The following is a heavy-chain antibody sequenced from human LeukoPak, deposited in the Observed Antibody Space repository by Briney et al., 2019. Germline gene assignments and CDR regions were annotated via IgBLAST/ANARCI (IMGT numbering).Heavy chain of an antibody. V-gene: IGHV3-23*01. CDR2: IDGGGGST. CDR3: AKDLGSSIYYYYMDV. D-gene: IGHD6-19*01. CDR1: GFTFSNFV. Sequence: GGSLRLSCAASGFTFSNFVMSWVRQAPGKGLEWVSYIDGGGGSTNYADSVKGRFTISRDNSKNTLYLQMNSLRAEDTAVYYCAKDLGSSIYYYYMDVWGKGTTVTVSS. J-gene: IGHJ6*03.